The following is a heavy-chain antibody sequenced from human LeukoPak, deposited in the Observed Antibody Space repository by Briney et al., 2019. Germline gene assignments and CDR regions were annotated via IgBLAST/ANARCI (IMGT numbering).Heavy chain of an antibody. D-gene: IGHD6-13*01. J-gene: IGHJ4*02. CDR1: GFTISSNY. CDR2: IYSGGST. CDR3: ASLPYSSSWYKDY. V-gene: IGHV3-66*01. Sequence: PGGSLRLSCAASGFTISSNYMSWVRQAPGPGLERVSVIYSGGSTYYAYSVKGRFTISRDNSKNTLDLQMNSLIAEDTAVYYCASLPYSSSWYKDYWGQGTLVTVSS.